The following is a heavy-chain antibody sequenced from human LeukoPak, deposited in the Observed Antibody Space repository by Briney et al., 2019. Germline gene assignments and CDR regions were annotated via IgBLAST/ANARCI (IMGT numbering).Heavy chain of an antibody. V-gene: IGHV3-30*02. CDR2: IQNDGSDK. Sequence: GGSLRLSCAASGVNFRSSGMHWVRQAPGKGLEWVTFIQNDGSDKSYAASVKGRFTISRDNSKNTVYLHMNSLRADDTALYYCAREGGRAAAGRFDYWGQGTLVTVSS. CDR3: AREGGRAAAGRFDY. J-gene: IGHJ4*02. D-gene: IGHD6-13*01. CDR1: GVNFRSSG.